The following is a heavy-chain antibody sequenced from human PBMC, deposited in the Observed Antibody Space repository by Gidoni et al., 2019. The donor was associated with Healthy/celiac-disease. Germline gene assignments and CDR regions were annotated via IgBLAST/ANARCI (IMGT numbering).Heavy chain of an antibody. V-gene: IGHV4-31*03. D-gene: IGHD4-17*01. J-gene: IGHJ5*02. CDR1: VGSISRGGYY. CDR3: ARETTVVTPGRFDP. CDR2: IYYSGST. Sequence: QVQLQESGPGLVKPSQTLSLTCTVSVGSISRGGYYWSWIRQHPGKGLEWIGYIYYSGSTYYNPSLKSRVTISVDTSKNQFSLKLSSVTAADTAVYYCARETTVVTPGRFDPWGQGTLVTVSS.